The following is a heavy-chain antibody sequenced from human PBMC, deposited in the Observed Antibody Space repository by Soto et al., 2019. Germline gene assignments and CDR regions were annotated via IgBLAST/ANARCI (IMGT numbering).Heavy chain of an antibody. V-gene: IGHV4-59*01. CDR1: GDSISSSY. J-gene: IGHJ3*02. CDR2: IYYSGFT. D-gene: IGHD4-17*01. CDR3: ARYNDYGDAFDI. Sequence: PSETLSLTCTVSGDSISSSYWSWIRQSPGKGLEWIGYIYYSGFTNYNPSLKSRVTISVDTSKNQFSLKLSSVTAADTAVYYCARYNDYGDAFDIWGQGTMVPSPQ.